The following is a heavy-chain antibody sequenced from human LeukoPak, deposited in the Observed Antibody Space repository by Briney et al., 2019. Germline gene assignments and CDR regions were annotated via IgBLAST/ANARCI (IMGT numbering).Heavy chain of an antibody. J-gene: IGHJ6*02. CDR2: ISWNSGSI. CDR1: GFTFDDYA. V-gene: IGHV3-9*01. Sequence: PGGSLRLSCAASGFTFDDYAMHWVRQAPGKGLEWVSGISWNSGSIGYADSVKGRFTISRDNAKNSLYLQMNSLRAEDTAVYYCARDDGIAVAGPYYYYGMNVWGQGTTVTVSS. CDR3: ARDDGIAVAGPYYYYGMNV. D-gene: IGHD6-19*01.